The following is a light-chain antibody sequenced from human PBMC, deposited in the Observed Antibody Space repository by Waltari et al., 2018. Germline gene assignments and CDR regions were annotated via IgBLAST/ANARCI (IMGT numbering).Light chain of an antibody. J-gene: IGKJ1*01. V-gene: IGKV3-20*01. CDR2: DTS. Sequence: SCRASQSVGRSLAWYQRKPDQAPRLLIYDTSNRATGIPERFSGSGSGTDFSLTISTLEPEDFAVYYCQMYVRLPVTFGQGTKVEIK. CDR3: QMYVRLPVT. CDR1: QSVGRS.